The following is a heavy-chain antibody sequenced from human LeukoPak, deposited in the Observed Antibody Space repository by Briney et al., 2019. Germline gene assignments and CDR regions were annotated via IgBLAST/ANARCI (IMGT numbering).Heavy chain of an antibody. D-gene: IGHD2-2*01. CDR3: ARRGTYDWFDP. CDR2: ISTYNGNT. CDR1: GYTFTTYG. V-gene: IGHV1-18*01. Sequence: ASVKVSCKASGYTFTTYGITWVRRAPGQGLEWMGWISTYNGNTNYAQKLQGRVTMTTDTSTSTAYMELRSLRSDDTAVYYCARRGTYDWFDPWGQGTLVTVSS. J-gene: IGHJ5*02.